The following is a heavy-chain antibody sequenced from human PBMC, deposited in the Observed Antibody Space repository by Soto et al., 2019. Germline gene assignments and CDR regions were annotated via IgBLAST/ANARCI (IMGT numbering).Heavy chain of an antibody. J-gene: IGHJ6*02. CDR1: GFTFSSYA. Sequence: GSLRLSCAASGFTFSSYAMSWVRQAPGKGLEWVSAISGSGGSTYYADSVKGRFTISRDNSKNTLYLQMNSLRAEDTAVYYCAKALRFLEWSTDYYYYGMDVWGQGTTVTVSS. D-gene: IGHD3-3*01. CDR2: ISGSGGST. V-gene: IGHV3-23*01. CDR3: AKALRFLEWSTDYYYYGMDV.